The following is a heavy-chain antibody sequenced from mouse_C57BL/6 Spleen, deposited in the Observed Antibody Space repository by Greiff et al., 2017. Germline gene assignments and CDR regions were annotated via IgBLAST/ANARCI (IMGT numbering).Heavy chain of an antibody. D-gene: IGHD1-1*01. CDR2: ISSGSSTI. CDR1: GFTFSDYG. CDR3: ARIPPGYYGSRNWYFGV. V-gene: IGHV5-17*01. J-gene: IGHJ1*03. Sequence: EVKVVESGGGLVKPGGSLKLSCAASGFTFSDYGMHWVRQPPEKGLEWVAYISSGSSTIYYADPVKGRFTHSRDSAKNTMFLQMTSLRSEDTAMYYWARIPPGYYGSRNWYFGVWGTGTTVTVAS.